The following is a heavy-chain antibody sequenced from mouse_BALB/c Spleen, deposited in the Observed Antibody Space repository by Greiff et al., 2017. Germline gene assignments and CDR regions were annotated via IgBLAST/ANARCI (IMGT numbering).Heavy chain of an antibody. Sequence: EVQLQESGAELVKPGASVKLSCTASGFNIKDTYMHWVKQRPEQGLEWIGRIDPANGNTKYDPKFQGKATITADTSSNTAYLQLSSLTSEDTAVYYCARVEGYSGPDYWGQGTTLTVSA. J-gene: IGHJ2*01. CDR1: GFNIKDTY. CDR2: IDPANGNT. V-gene: IGHV14-3*02. D-gene: IGHD1-2*01. CDR3: ARVEGYSGPDY.